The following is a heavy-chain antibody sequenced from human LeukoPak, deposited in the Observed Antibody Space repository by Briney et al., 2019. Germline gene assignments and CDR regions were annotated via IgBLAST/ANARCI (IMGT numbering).Heavy chain of an antibody. Sequence: PGGSLRLSCAASGFTVSSNYMSWVRQAPGKGLEWVSVIYSGGSTYYADSVKGRFTISRDNSKNTLYLQMNSLRAEDTAVYYCARLYYYYYYMEVWGKGTTVTVSS. V-gene: IGHV3-66*02. CDR3: ARLYYYYYYMEV. J-gene: IGHJ6*03. CDR1: GFTVSSNY. CDR2: IYSGGST.